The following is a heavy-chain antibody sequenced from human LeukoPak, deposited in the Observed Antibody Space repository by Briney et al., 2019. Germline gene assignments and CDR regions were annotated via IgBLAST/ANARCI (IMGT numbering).Heavy chain of an antibody. CDR2: TYYRSKWYN. V-gene: IGHV6-1*01. D-gene: IGHD4-17*01. CDR3: ARDLVYGDYVLLNYYYYGMDV. Sequence: SQTLSLTCAISGDSVSSNSAAWNWIRQSPSRGLEWLGRTYYRSKWYNDYAVSVKSRITINPDTSKNQFSLQLNSVTPEDTAVYYCARDLVYGDYVLLNYYYYGMDVWGQGTTVTVSS. J-gene: IGHJ6*02. CDR1: GDSVSSNSAA.